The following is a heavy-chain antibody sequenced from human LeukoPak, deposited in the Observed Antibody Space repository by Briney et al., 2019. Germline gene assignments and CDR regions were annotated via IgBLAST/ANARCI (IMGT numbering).Heavy chain of an antibody. CDR2: INHSGST. CDR1: GGSFSGYY. D-gene: IGHD3-22*01. J-gene: IGHJ4*02. CDR3: ARALRTYYYDSSANLDY. V-gene: IGHV4-34*01. Sequence: SQTLSLTCAVYGGSFSGYYWSWVRQPPGKGLEWIGEINHSGSTNYNPSLKSRVTISVDTSKNQFSLKLSSVTAADTAVYYCARALRTYYYDSSANLDYWGQGTLVTVSS.